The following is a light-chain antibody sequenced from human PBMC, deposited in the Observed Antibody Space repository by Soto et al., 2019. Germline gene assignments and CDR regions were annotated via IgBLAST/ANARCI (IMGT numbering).Light chain of an antibody. J-gene: IGKJ4*01. CDR3: QKSNDY. Sequence: DIQMIQSPSTLSASVGDRVTITCRASQSISNWLVWYQQKPGKAPKVLIYDVPSLASGVPSRFSGSGSGTEFTLTISSLQPDDFATYYCQKSNDYFGGGTKVEVK. CDR1: QSISNW. CDR2: DVP. V-gene: IGKV1-5*01.